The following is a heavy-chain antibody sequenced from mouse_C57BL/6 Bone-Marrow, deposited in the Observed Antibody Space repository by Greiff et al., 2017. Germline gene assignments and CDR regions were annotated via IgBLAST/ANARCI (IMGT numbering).Heavy chain of an antibody. V-gene: IGHV1-42*01. Sequence: EVQLQESGPELVKPGASVKISCKASGYSFTGYYMNWVKQSPEKSLEWIGEINPSTGGTTYNQKFKAKATLTVDKSSSTAYMQLNSLTSEDSAVYYCARESTTVVAPYYFDYWGQGTTLTVSS. J-gene: IGHJ2*01. D-gene: IGHD1-1*01. CDR3: ARESTTVVAPYYFDY. CDR2: INPSTGGT. CDR1: GYSFTGYY.